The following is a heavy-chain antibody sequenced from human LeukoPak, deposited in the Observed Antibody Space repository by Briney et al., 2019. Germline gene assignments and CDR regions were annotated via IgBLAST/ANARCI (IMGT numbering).Heavy chain of an antibody. V-gene: IGHV3-53*01. CDR2: IYSNGKE. Sequence: GGSLRLSCSASGFSVDSNYMSWVRQAPGKGLEWVSVIYSNGKEYYAESAKGRFTISRDIPKNSLDLQMNRLRGEDTAVYYCARESPTSGIDSWGQGTLVIVSS. CDR3: ARESPTSGIDS. J-gene: IGHJ5*01. D-gene: IGHD2-15*01. CDR1: GFSVDSNY.